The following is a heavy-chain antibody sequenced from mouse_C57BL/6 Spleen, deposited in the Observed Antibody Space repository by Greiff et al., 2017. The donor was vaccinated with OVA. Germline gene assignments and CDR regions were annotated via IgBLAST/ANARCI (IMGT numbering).Heavy chain of an antibody. J-gene: IGHJ2*01. CDR3: ARHEEDYYGSSFYYFDY. CDR2: FYPGSGSI. V-gene: IGHV1-62-2*01. CDR1: GYTFTEYT. Sequence: QVQLQQSGAELVKPGASVKLSCTASGYTFTEYTIHWVKQRSGQGLEWIGWFYPGSGSIKYNEKFKDKATLTADKSSSTVYMELSRLTSEDSAVYFCARHEEDYYGSSFYYFDYWGQGTTLTVSS. D-gene: IGHD1-1*01.